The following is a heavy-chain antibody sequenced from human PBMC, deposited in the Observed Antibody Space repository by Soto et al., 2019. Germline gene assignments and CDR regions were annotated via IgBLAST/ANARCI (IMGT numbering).Heavy chain of an antibody. J-gene: IGHJ4*02. CDR1: GFSLRDHY. CDR2: SRDKAQGYST. D-gene: IGHD3-22*01. V-gene: IGHV3-72*01. CDR3: VRAMYYTDSSGYTRCFDY. Sequence: GGSLRLSCAASGFSLRDHYIDWVRQAPGEGLEWVCRSRDKAQGYSTEYAASVKGRFTTSRDDSKNSVLLQMNSLKTEDTAVYYCVRAMYYTDSSGYTRCFDYGGQGTLVPVSS.